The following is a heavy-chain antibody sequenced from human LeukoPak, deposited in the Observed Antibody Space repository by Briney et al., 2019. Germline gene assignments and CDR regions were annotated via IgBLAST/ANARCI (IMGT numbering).Heavy chain of an antibody. V-gene: IGHV1-69*05. D-gene: IGHD2-21*01. Sequence: GASVKVSCKASGGTFSSYAISWVRQAPGQGLEWMGGIIPIFGTANYAQKFQGRVTITTDESTSTAYMELSSLRSEDTAVYYCARLAIPYYYMDVWGKGTTVTVSS. J-gene: IGHJ6*03. CDR2: IIPIFGTA. CDR1: GGTFSSYA. CDR3: ARLAIPYYYMDV.